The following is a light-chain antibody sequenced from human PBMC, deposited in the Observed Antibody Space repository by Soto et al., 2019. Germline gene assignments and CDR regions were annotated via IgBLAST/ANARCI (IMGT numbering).Light chain of an antibody. V-gene: IGLV1-44*01. Sequence: QYVLTQPPSASGTPGQRVTISCSGSISNIGSNTVSWFQQLPGAAPKLLIHSYNQRPSGVPDRFSGSKSGTSASLAISGLQSEDEADYFCAAWDNSLNAVVFGGGTKLTVL. CDR2: SYN. CDR3: AAWDNSLNAVV. CDR1: ISNIGSNT. J-gene: IGLJ2*01.